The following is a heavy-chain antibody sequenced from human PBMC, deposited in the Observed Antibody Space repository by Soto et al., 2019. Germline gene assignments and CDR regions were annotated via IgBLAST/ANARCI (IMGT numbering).Heavy chain of an antibody. J-gene: IGHJ6*03. V-gene: IGHV3-23*01. CDR3: AGRYCTNGVCYTNSYYYIDV. Sequence: EVQLLESGGGLVQPGGSLRLSCAASGFTFSTYAMSWVRQAPGKGLEWVSTITTSGGNTYYSDSVQGQFTISRDNSKNTLYLQMNSLRAEDTAVYYCAGRYCTNGVCYTNSYYYIDVGGKGTTVTVSS. CDR1: GFTFSTYA. CDR2: ITTSGGNT. D-gene: IGHD2-8*01.